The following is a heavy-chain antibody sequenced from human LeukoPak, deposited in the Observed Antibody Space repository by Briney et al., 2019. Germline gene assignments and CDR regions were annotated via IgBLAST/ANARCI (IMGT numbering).Heavy chain of an antibody. J-gene: IGHJ4*02. Sequence: AGGSLRLSCAASGFTFSDYYMRWLRQAPGKGREGVSYISSSGSTIYYADSVKGRFTISRDNANNSLYLQMNSLRAEDTAVYYCARDSSYSSGWYYLDYWGQGTLVTVSS. CDR2: ISSSGSTI. V-gene: IGHV3-11*01. D-gene: IGHD6-19*01. CDR1: GFTFSDYY. CDR3: ARDSSYSSGWYYLDY.